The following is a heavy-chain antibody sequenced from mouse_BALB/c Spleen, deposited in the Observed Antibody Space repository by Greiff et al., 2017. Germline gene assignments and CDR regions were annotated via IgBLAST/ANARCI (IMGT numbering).Heavy chain of an antibody. CDR3: TRNYRYDGGYFDY. CDR1: GYTFTSYW. Sequence: LQQPGSELVRPGASVKLSCKASGYTFTSYWMHWVKQRHGQGLEWIGNIYPGSGSTNYDEKFKSKGTLTVDTSSSTAYMHLSSLTSEDSAVYYCTRNYRYDGGYFDYWGQGTTLTVSS. V-gene: IGHV1S22*01. J-gene: IGHJ2*01. CDR2: IYPGSGST. D-gene: IGHD2-14*01.